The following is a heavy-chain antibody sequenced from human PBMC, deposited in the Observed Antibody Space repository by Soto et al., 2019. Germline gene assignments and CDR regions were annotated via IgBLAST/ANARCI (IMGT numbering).Heavy chain of an antibody. V-gene: IGHV1-18*01. J-gene: IGHJ4*02. CDR3: ARDSGNYYGSVKGY. CDR2: ISAYDGNT. Sequence: GASVKVSCKASGYTFTSYGISWVRQAPGQGLEWMGWISAYDGNTNYAQKLQGRVTMTTDTSTSTAYMELRSLRSDDTAVYYCARDSGNYYGSVKGYWGQGTLVTVSS. D-gene: IGHD3-10*01. CDR1: GYTFTSYG.